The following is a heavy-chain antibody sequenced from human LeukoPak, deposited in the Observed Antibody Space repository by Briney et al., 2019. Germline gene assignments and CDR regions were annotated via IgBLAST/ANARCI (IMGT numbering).Heavy chain of an antibody. CDR2: INHSGST. CDR1: GESFSGYY. CDR3: ARFEAAAGTFNFDY. D-gene: IGHD6-13*01. J-gene: IGHJ4*02. V-gene: IGHV4-34*01. Sequence: SETLSLTCAVYGESFSGYYWSWIRQPPGKGLEWIGEINHSGSTNYNPSLKSRVTISVDTSKNQFSLKLSSVTAADTAVYYCARFEAAAGTFNFDYWGQGTLVTVSS.